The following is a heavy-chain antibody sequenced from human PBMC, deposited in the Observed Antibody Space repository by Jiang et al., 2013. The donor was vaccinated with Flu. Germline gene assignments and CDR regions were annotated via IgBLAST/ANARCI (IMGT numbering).Heavy chain of an antibody. V-gene: IGHV3-30*18. Sequence: GGGVVQPGRSLRLSCAASGFMFSGYGMHWVRQAPGKGLEWVALISYDGSETYFADSVKGRFTTSKDNSKNTVTLQMNRLRVEDTAMYYCAKDDPGLRVPFDYWGQGALVTVSS. D-gene: IGHD1-1*01. CDR3: AKDDPGLRVPFDY. CDR1: GFMFSGYG. CDR2: ISYDGSET. J-gene: IGHJ4*02.